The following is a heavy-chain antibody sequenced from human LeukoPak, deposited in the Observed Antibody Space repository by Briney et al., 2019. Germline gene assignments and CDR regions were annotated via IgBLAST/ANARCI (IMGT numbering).Heavy chain of an antibody. V-gene: IGHV3-23*01. CDR1: GFTFSSYA. D-gene: IGHD3-16*01. CDR2: ISGSGGST. Sequence: GGSLRLSCAASGFTFSSYAMSWVRQAPGKGLEWVSAISGSGGSTYYADSVKGRFTISRDNSKNTLYLDMNTLRVEDTAVYYCANIPNSFGPDYWGQGSLVTVSS. J-gene: IGHJ4*02. CDR3: ANIPNSFGPDY.